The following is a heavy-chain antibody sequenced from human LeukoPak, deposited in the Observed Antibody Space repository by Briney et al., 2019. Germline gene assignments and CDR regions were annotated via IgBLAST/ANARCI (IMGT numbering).Heavy chain of an antibody. CDR2: INHSGGNT. CDR1: GFTFSNYV. V-gene: IGHV3-23*01. D-gene: IGHD6-19*01. Sequence: TLSLTRAASGFTFSNYVMSWVRQAPGKGLEWVSSINHSGGNTYYADSVKGRFTISRDSSKNTLYLQMNSLRAEDTALYYCAKVRIAVAGTRYGYFDCWGQGTLVTVSS. J-gene: IGHJ4*02. CDR3: AKVRIAVAGTRYGYFDC.